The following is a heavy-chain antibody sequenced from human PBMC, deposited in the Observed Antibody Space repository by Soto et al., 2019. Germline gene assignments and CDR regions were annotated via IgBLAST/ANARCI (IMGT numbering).Heavy chain of an antibody. CDR3: ARDSDYGGLRY. Sequence: SETLSLTCAVSGGSISSGGYSWSWIRQPPGKGLEWIGYIYYSGSTYYNPSLKSRVTISVDTSKNQFSLKLSSVTAADTAVYYCARDSDYGGLRYWGQGTLVTVS. CDR1: GGSISSGGYS. D-gene: IGHD4-17*01. V-gene: IGHV4-31*11. J-gene: IGHJ4*02. CDR2: IYYSGST.